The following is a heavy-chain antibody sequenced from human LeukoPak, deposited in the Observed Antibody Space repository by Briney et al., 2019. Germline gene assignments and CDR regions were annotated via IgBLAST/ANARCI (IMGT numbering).Heavy chain of an antibody. CDR1: GGSISSGGYS. J-gene: IGHJ6*04. Sequence: SETLSLTCAVSGGSISSGGYSWSWIRQPPGKGLEWIGYIYHSGSTYYNPSLKSRVTISVDRSKNQFSLKLSSVTAADTAVYYCARGYRTGKRVPAATTRAVYGMDVWGKGTTVTVSS. CDR3: ARGYRTGKRVPAATTRAVYGMDV. CDR2: IYHSGST. D-gene: IGHD2-2*01. V-gene: IGHV4-30-2*01.